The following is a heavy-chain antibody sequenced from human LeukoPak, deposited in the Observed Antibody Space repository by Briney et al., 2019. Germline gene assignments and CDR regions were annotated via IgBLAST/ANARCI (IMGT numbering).Heavy chain of an antibody. Sequence: PGGSLRLSCAASGFTFSSYSMNWVRQAPGKGLEWVSAISGSGGSTYYADSVKGRFTISRDNSKNTLYLQMNSLRAEDTAVYYCAKGLYDSSGYYYEDIWGQGTMVTVSS. CDR3: AKGLYDSSGYYYEDI. V-gene: IGHV3-23*01. D-gene: IGHD3-22*01. CDR1: GFTFSSYS. J-gene: IGHJ3*02. CDR2: ISGSGGST.